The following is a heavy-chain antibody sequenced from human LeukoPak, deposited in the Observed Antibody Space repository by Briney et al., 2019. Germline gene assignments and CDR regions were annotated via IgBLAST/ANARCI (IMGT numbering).Heavy chain of an antibody. J-gene: IGHJ4*02. CDR1: GGSISSSNW. CDR2: IYYSGST. V-gene: IGHV4-4*02. D-gene: IGHD6-19*01. CDR3: ARDRGSGWSKGFHFDY. Sequence: PSGTLSLTCAVSGGSISSSNWWSWVRQPPGKGLEWIGYIYYSGSTNYNPSLKSRVTISVDTSKNQFSLKLSSVTAADTAVYYCARDRGSGWSKGFHFDYWGQGTLVTVSS.